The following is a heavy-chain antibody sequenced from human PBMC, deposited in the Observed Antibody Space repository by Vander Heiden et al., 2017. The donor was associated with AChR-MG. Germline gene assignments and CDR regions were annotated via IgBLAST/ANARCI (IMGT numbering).Heavy chain of an antibody. J-gene: IGHJ3*02. CDR3: ARSSTESINAFDI. CDR2: MSPYSGNT. CDR1: GDPVTRHG. V-gene: IGHV1-18*01. Sequence: HVELVQSGAEVKKPGGSGKVSCKASGDPVTRHGVTWVRKAAGQGLAGVGWMSPYSGNTHFAQKCQGRLTMTADTSTGTAYMELRSLRSDDTAVYYCARSSTESINAFDIWGQGTMVTVSS. D-gene: IGHD1-1*01.